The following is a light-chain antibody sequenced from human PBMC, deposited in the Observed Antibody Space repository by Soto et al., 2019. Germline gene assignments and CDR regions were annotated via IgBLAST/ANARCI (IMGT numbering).Light chain of an antibody. CDR1: QGISSW. Sequence: DIQMTQSPSSVSASVRDSVTITCRARQGISSWLAWHQQTPGKARKLLIYAASSLPSGVPSRFSGSGSGTDFTLTLSRLQPEDFETYYCQQLDSYPLTFGGGTKVDI. CDR2: AAS. J-gene: IGKJ4*01. V-gene: IGKV1-12*01. CDR3: QQLDSYPLT.